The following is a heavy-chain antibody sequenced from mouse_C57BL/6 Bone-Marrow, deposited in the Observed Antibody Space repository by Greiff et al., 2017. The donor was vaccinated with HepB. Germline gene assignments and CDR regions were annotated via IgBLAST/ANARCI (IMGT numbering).Heavy chain of an antibody. CDR1: GFNIKDYY. Sequence: EVQRVESGAELVKPGASVKLSCTASGFNIKDYYMHWVKQRTEQGLEWIGRIDPEDGETKYAPKFQGKATITADTSSNTAYLQLSSLTSEDTAVYYCASLLYGSSPAWFAYWGQGTLVTVSA. D-gene: IGHD1-1*01. J-gene: IGHJ3*01. CDR3: ASLLYGSSPAWFAY. V-gene: IGHV14-2*01. CDR2: IDPEDGET.